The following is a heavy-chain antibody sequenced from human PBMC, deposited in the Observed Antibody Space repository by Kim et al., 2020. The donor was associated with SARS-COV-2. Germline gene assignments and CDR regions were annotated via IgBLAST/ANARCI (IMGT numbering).Heavy chain of an antibody. V-gene: IGHV4-34*01. Sequence: LKSRVTISVDTSKTQFSLKLGSVTAADTAVYYCARGEVVPDAIRGHWFDPWGQGTLVTVSS. D-gene: IGHD2-2*02. J-gene: IGHJ5*02. CDR3: ARGEVVPDAIRGHWFDP.